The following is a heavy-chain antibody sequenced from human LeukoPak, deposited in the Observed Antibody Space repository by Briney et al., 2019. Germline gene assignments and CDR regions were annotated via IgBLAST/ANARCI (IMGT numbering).Heavy chain of an antibody. J-gene: IGHJ5*02. V-gene: IGHV1-8*01. CDR3: ARGSQSHNWFDP. CDR2: MNPNSGNT. D-gene: IGHD4-11*01. Sequence: VSVKVSCKASGYTFTSYDINWVRQATGQGLEWMGWMNPNSGNTGYAQKFQGRVTMTRNTSISTAYMELSSLRSEDTAVYYCARGSQSHNWFDPWGQGTLVTVSS. CDR1: GYTFTSYD.